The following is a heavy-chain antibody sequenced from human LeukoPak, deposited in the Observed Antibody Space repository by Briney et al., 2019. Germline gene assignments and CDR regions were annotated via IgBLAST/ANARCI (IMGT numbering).Heavy chain of an antibody. CDR3: ARDLRVVNYGGHLGFSLLGY. CDR2: ISAYNGNT. J-gene: IGHJ4*02. CDR1: GYTFTSYG. D-gene: IGHD4-23*01. V-gene: IGHV1-18*01. Sequence: ASVKVSCKASGYTFTSYGISWVRQAPGQGLEWMGWISAYNGNTNYAQKLQGRVTMTTDTSTSTAYMELRSLRSDDTAVYYCARDLRVVNYGGHLGFSLLGYWGQGTLVTVSS.